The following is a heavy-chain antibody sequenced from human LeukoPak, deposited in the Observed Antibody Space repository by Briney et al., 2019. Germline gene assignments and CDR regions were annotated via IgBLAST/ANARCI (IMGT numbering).Heavy chain of an antibody. V-gene: IGHV1-18*01. Sequence: ASVKVSCKASGYTFTSYGVTWVRQAPGQGVEWMGWISAKNGNTNYAQNFQGRVTMTTDTSTSTAYMELRSLRSDDTAVYYCARDAYYDILTGYYKGYYMDVWGKGTTVTVSS. CDR2: ISAKNGNT. J-gene: IGHJ6*03. CDR1: GYTFTSYG. CDR3: ARDAYYDILTGYYKGYYMDV. D-gene: IGHD3-9*01.